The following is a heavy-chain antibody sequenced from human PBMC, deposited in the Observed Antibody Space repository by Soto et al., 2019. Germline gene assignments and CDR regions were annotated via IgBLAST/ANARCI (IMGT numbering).Heavy chain of an antibody. CDR2: IWYDGSNK. J-gene: IGHJ4*02. CDR3: ARDEFESGSYYFDH. Sequence: QPGGSLRLSCAASGFTFSNYGIHWFRQAPGKGLEWVAVIWYDGSNKDYADSVEGRFTISRDNSKNTLYLQMNSLRVEDTAVYYCARDEFESGSYYFDHWGQGTLVTVSS. V-gene: IGHV3-33*01. CDR1: GFTFSNYG. D-gene: IGHD1-26*01.